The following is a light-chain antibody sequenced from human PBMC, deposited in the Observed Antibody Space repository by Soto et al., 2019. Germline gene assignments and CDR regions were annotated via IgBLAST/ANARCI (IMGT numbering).Light chain of an antibody. CDR1: QILLHSNGYVY. CDR2: LGS. J-gene: IGKJ4*01. CDR3: MQALQTPLT. Sequence: DVVMTQSPLSLPVTPGEPASISCMSSQILLHSNGYVYLDWYLQRPGQSPQLLIYLGSNRASGVPDRFSGSGSGTDFTLKISRVEAEDVGVYYCMQALQTPLTFGGGTQVDIK. V-gene: IGKV2-28*01.